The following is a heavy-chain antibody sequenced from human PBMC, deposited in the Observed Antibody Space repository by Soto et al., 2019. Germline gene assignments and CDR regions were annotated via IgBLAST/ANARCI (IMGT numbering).Heavy chain of an antibody. CDR1: GFTFSSYA. V-gene: IGHV3-23*01. D-gene: IGHD2-2*01. Sequence: EVQLLESGGGLVQPGGSLRLSCAASGFTFSSYAMSWVRQAPGKGLEWVSAISGSGGSTYYADSVKGRFTISRDNSKNTLYLQMNSLRAEDTAVYYFAKDLAPYQLAGRGGMDFWGQGTTVTVSS. CDR2: ISGSGGST. CDR3: AKDLAPYQLAGRGGMDF. J-gene: IGHJ6*02.